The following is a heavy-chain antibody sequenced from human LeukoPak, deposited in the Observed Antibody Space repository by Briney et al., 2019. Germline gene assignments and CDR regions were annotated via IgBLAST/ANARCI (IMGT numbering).Heavy chain of an antibody. V-gene: IGHV4-34*01. CDR2: INHSGST. J-gene: IGHJ4*02. CDR3: ARGRYYGSGCAFDY. D-gene: IGHD3-10*01. CDR1: GGSFSGYY. Sequence: SETLSLTCAVYGGSFSGYYWSWIRQPPGKGLEWIGEINHSGSTNYNPSLKSRVTISVDTSKNQFSLKLSSVTAADTAVYYCARGRYYGSGCAFDYWGQGTLVTVSS.